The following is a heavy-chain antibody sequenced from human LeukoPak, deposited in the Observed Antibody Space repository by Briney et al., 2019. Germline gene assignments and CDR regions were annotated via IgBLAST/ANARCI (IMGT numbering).Heavy chain of an antibody. Sequence: GGSLSLSCAASGFTFSSYIMNWVRQAPGKGLEWVSSIFSSSSYIYYADSVKGRFTISRDNAQNSLYLQMNSLRAEDTAVYYCARGPAAEDAFDVWGRGTVVTVSS. V-gene: IGHV3-21*01. CDR3: ARGPAAEDAFDV. J-gene: IGHJ3*01. CDR2: IFSSSSYI. CDR1: GFTFSSYI.